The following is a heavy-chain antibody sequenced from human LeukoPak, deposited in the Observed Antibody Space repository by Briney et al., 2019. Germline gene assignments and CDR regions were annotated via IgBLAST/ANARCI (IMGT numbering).Heavy chain of an antibody. D-gene: IGHD6-13*01. CDR1: GGSISSSSSY. Sequence: SETLSLTCSVSGGSISSSSSYWGWIRQPPGKGLEWIGEINHSGSTNYNPSLKSRVTISVDTSKNQFSLKLSSVTAADTAVYYCARSQSYSSSWYRYYYYYYMDVWGKGTTVTVSS. CDR2: INHSGST. J-gene: IGHJ6*03. CDR3: ARSQSYSSSWYRYYYYYYMDV. V-gene: IGHV4-39*07.